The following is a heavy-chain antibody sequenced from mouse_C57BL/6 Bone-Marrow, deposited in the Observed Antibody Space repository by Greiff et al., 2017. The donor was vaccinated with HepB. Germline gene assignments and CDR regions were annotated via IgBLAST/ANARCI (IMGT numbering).Heavy chain of an antibody. D-gene: IGHD1-1*01. Sequence: EVMLVESGGGLVQPGGSLKLSCAASGFTFSDYYMYWVRQTPEKRLEWVAYISNGGGSTYYPDTVKGRFTISRDNAKHTLYLQMSRLKSEDTAMYYCASHYYGSSYDAMDYWGQGTSVTVSS. CDR3: ASHYYGSSYDAMDY. CDR2: ISNGGGST. J-gene: IGHJ4*01. V-gene: IGHV5-12*01. CDR1: GFTFSDYY.